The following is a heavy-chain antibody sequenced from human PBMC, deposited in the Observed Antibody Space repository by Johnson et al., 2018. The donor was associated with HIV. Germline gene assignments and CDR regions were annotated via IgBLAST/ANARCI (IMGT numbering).Heavy chain of an antibody. CDR2: ISYDGTQK. D-gene: IGHD2-21*02. Sequence: QVQLVESGGGVVQPGRSLRLSCAASRFTFSSYVMHWVRQASGKGLEWVAVISYDGTQKNTADSVRGRFTLTRDNPKKTLHLQMKNLRGEDTAVYYCARQWEDCGGDCYDGFDMWGQGTMVTVSS. J-gene: IGHJ3*02. CDR3: ARQWEDCGGDCYDGFDM. V-gene: IGHV3-30*03. CDR1: RFTFSSYV.